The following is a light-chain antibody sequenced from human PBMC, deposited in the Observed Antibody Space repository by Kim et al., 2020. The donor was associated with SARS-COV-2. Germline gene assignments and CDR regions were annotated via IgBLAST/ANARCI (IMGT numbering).Light chain of an antibody. CDR1: QGISNY. J-gene: IGKJ1*01. CDR2: AAS. Sequence: ASGGDRVTITCRASQGISNYLAWYQQKPGKVPKLLIYAASTLQSGVPSRFSGSGSGTDFTLTISSLQPEDVATYYCQKYNSAPRTFGQGTKVDIK. V-gene: IGKV1-27*01. CDR3: QKYNSAPRT.